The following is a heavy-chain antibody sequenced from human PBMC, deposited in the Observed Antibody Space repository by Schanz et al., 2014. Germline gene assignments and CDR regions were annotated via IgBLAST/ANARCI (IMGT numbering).Heavy chain of an antibody. CDR1: GGSFSSNY. D-gene: IGHD5-12*01. Sequence: QVQLQQWGAGLLKPSETLSLTCAVYGGSFSSNYWSWIRQPPGKGLEWIGEINQSGTTNYNPSLKSRVPMSRDPSTNQSSLRLNPGTAADTAVYYCARGGSVATIAPYTWFDPWGQGTLVTVSS. V-gene: IGHV4-34*02. CDR2: INQSGTT. J-gene: IGHJ5*02. CDR3: ARGGSVATIAPYTWFDP.